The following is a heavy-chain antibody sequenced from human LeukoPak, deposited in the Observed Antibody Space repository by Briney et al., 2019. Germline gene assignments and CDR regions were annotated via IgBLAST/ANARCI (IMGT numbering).Heavy chain of an antibody. CDR1: GYTFTSYD. CDR3: ARGARYCSGGSCYLYYFDY. Sequence: ASVKVSCKASGYTFTSYDINWVRQATGQGLEWMGWMNPNSGNPGYAQKFQGRVTMTRNTSISTAYMELSSLRSEDTAVYYCARGARYCSGGSCYLYYFDYWGQGTLVTVSS. J-gene: IGHJ4*02. V-gene: IGHV1-8*01. D-gene: IGHD2-15*01. CDR2: MNPNSGNP.